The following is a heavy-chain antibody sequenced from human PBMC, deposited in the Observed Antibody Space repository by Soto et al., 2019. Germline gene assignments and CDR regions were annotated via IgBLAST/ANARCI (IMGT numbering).Heavy chain of an antibody. Sequence: GASLKISCKGSWYSFTSYWISWVRQMPGKGLEWMGRIDPSDSYTNYSPSFQGHVTISADKYISTAYLQWRSLKASDTAMYYCARHRFYDSSGYYEIDYWGQGTLVTVSS. J-gene: IGHJ4*02. CDR1: WYSFTSYW. CDR2: IDPSDSYT. CDR3: ARHRFYDSSGYYEIDY. V-gene: IGHV5-10-1*01. D-gene: IGHD3-22*01.